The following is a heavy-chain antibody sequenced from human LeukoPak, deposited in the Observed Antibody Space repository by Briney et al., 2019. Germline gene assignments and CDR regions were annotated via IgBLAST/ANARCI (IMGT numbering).Heavy chain of an antibody. CDR2: INPNSGGT. CDR3: ARDGLLYSSSLRPTRNYYYMDV. V-gene: IGHV1-2*02. J-gene: IGHJ6*03. Sequence: ASVKVSCKASGYTFTSYDINWVRQAPGQGLEWMGWINPNSGGTNYAQKFLGRVTMTRDTSISTAYMELSRLRSDDTAVYYCARDGLLYSSSLRPTRNYYYMDVWGKGTTVTVSS. D-gene: IGHD6-6*01. CDR1: GYTFTSYD.